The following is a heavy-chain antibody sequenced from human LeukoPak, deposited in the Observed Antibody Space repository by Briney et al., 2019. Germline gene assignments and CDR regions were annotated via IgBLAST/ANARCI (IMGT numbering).Heavy chain of an antibody. D-gene: IGHD2-21*02. CDR2: IRYDGSNK. CDR1: GFTFSSYG. CDR3: ARALGAMLVVTGRIDF. V-gene: IGHV3-30*02. J-gene: IGHJ4*02. Sequence: PGGSLRLSCAASGFTFSSYGMHWVRQAPGKGLEWVAFIRYDGSNKYYADSVKGRFTISRDNSKNTLYLQMNSLRVEDTAIYYCARALGAMLVVTGRIDFWGQGTVVSVSS.